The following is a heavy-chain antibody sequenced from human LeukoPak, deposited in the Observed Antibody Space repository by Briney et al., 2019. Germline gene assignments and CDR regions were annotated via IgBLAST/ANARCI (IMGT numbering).Heavy chain of an antibody. J-gene: IGHJ5*02. D-gene: IGHD3-10*01. CDR2: ISTYTGDT. CDR1: GYIFTQYG. CDR3: ARDVVYYGSGSPNWFDP. Sequence: ASVKVSCKASGYIFTQYGISWVRQAPGQGLEWMASISTYTGDTNNAQNFQGRVTMTTDTFTSTAYMELRGLRSDDTAVYYCARDVVYYGSGSPNWFDPWGQGTLVTVSS. V-gene: IGHV1-18*01.